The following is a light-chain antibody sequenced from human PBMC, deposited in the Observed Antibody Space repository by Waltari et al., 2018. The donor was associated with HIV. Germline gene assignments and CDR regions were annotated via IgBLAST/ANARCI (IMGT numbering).Light chain of an antibody. CDR3: QSPDSSGSYEV. CDR1: ALPKQY. J-gene: IGLJ3*02. V-gene: IGLV3-25*03. CDR2: KDN. Sequence: SYELTQQPSVSVSPGQTARIPCSGDALPKQYAYWYQQKPGQAPVVVIYKDNERPSGIPERFSGSSSGTTVTLTISGVQAEDEADYYCQSPDSSGSYEVFGGGTRLTVL.